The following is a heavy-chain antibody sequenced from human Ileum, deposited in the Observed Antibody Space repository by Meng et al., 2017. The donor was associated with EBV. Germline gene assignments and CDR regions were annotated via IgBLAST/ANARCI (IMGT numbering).Heavy chain of an antibody. CDR3: ARRPTGIDY. D-gene: IGHD2-8*02. V-gene: IGHV4-34*12. Sequence: GQRKQSAAGLLKPSQTLSLTCAVNGGSLSGAYWNWIRQPPGKGLEWIGEIIHGGSPSYNPSLKSRVTISIDTSKNQLSLMLSSVTAADTAVYYCARRPTGIDYWGQGTLVTVSS. CDR2: IIHGGSP. CDR1: GGSLSGAY. J-gene: IGHJ4*02.